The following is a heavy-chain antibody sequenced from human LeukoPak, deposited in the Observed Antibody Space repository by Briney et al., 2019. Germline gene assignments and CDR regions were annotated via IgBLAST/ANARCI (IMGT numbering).Heavy chain of an antibody. V-gene: IGHV1-8*01. Sequence: ASVKVSCKASGYTFTSYDINWVRQATGQGLEWMGWMNPNSGNTGYAQKFQGRVTMTRNTSISTAYMELSSLRSEDTAVYYCARGPGGSYYFGFNDAFDIWGQGTMVTVSS. CDR3: ARGPGGSYYFGFNDAFDI. CDR1: GYTFTSYD. CDR2: MNPNSGNT. J-gene: IGHJ3*02. D-gene: IGHD1-26*01.